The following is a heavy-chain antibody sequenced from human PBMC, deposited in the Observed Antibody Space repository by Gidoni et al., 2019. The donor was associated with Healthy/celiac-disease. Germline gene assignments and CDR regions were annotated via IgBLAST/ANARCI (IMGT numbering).Heavy chain of an antibody. D-gene: IGHD3-10*01. CDR1: GYSFPSYW. V-gene: IGHV5-10-1*01. J-gene: IGHJ3*02. CDR2: IDPSDSYT. Sequence: EVQLVQSGAEVKKPGESLRISCKGSGYSFPSYWISWVRQMPGKGLEWVGRIDPSDSYTNYSPSFQGHVTISADKSISTAYLQWSSLKASDTAMYYCARHVGYYGSGSQSDAFDIWGQGTMVTVSS. CDR3: ARHVGYYGSGSQSDAFDI.